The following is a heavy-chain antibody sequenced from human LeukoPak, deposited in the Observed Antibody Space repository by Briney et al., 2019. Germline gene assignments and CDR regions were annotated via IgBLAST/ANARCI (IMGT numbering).Heavy chain of an antibody. CDR1: GYTLTELS. CDR2: FDPEDGET. V-gene: IGHV1-24*01. CDR3: ARDQPWYYDFWSGYFSALGYYGMDV. J-gene: IGHJ6*02. D-gene: IGHD3-3*01. Sequence: ASVKVSCKVSGYTLTELSMHWVRQAPGKGLEWMGGFDPEDGETIYAQKFQGRVTMTEDTSTDTAYMELSSLRSEDTAVYYCARDQPWYYDFWSGYFSALGYYGMDVWGQGTTVTVSS.